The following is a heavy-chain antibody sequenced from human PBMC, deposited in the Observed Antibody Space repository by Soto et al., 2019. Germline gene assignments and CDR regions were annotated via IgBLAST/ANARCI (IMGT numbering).Heavy chain of an antibody. D-gene: IGHD4-17*01. Sequence: GGSLRLSCAASGFMFSTYSMNWVRQAPGKGLEWVSYISSSSATIYYADSVRGRFTISRDNVKNSLYLQMNSLRAEDTALYFCGGRDYGDNEKPDYWGQGTLVTVSS. CDR2: ISSSSATI. V-gene: IGHV3-48*01. J-gene: IGHJ4*02. CDR3: GGRDYGDNEKPDY. CDR1: GFMFSTYS.